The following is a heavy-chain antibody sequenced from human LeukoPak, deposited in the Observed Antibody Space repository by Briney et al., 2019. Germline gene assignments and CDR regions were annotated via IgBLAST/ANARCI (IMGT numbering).Heavy chain of an antibody. CDR2: ISANKGDT. V-gene: IGHV1-18*01. CDR1: GYTFISYG. D-gene: IGHD2-15*01. J-gene: IGHJ4*02. CDR3: ARADIIVVAGATPVGSAFEY. Sequence: GASVKVSCKTSGYTFISYGISWLRQAPGQGMEWMGWISANKGDTEYAQKFQGRLTVTRDTSTSTAYMELKRLKSDDTAVYYCARADIIVVAGATPVGSAFEYWGQGTLTTVS.